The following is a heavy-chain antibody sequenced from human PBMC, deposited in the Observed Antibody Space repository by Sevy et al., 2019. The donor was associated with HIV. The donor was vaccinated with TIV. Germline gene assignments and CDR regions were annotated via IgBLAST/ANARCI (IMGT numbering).Heavy chain of an antibody. CDR3: ARAGGLAARPFDY. V-gene: IGHV3-53*01. CDR1: GFAPSTYG. D-gene: IGHD6-6*01. CDR2: IYSGGST. Sequence: GGSLRLSCAASGFAPSTYGMHWVRQAPGKGLEWVSVIYSGGSTYYADSVKGRFTISRDNSKNTPYLQMNSLRAEDTAVYYCARAGGLAARPFDYWGQGTLVTVSS. J-gene: IGHJ4*02.